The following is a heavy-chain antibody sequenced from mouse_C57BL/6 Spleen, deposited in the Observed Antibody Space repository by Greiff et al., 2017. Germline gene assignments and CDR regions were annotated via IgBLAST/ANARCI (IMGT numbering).Heavy chain of an antibody. Sequence: QVQLQQPGAELVKPGASVKMSCKASGYTFTSYWITWVKPRPGQGLVWIGDFYPGSGSTNYNEKFKNKATLTVDTSSSTAYMQLSSLTSEDSAVYYCAREMITTENDYWGQGTTLTVSS. CDR1: GYTFTSYW. J-gene: IGHJ2*01. V-gene: IGHV1-55*01. CDR2: FYPGSGST. CDR3: AREMITTENDY. D-gene: IGHD2-4*01.